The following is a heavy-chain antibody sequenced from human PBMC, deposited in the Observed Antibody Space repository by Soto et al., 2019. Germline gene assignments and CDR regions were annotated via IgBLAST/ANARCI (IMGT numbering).Heavy chain of an antibody. V-gene: IGHV3-23*01. D-gene: IGHD2-2*01. J-gene: IGHJ6*02. Sequence: EVQLLESGGGLVQPGGSLRLSCGASGFTFSDHAMTWVRQAPGKGLEWVASISDDGDSTYYADSVKGRFTISRDNSKNTLFLQMSSLGAEDTAVYYCAKSLSTAVNSGLDVWGQGTSVTVSS. CDR2: ISDDGDST. CDR1: GFTFSDHA. CDR3: AKSLSTAVNSGLDV.